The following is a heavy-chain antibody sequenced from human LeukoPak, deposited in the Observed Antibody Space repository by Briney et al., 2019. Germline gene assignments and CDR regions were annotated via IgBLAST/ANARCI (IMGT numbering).Heavy chain of an antibody. Sequence: SQTLSLTCAISGDSVSSNSAAWNWIRQSPSRGLEWLRRTYYRSKWYNDYAVSVKSRITINPDTSKNQFSLQLNSVTPEDTAVYYCARSTPYYYDSSGYYPYWGQGTLVTVSS. V-gene: IGHV6-1*01. CDR2: TYYRSKWYN. J-gene: IGHJ4*02. CDR1: GDSVSSNSAA. D-gene: IGHD3-22*01. CDR3: ARSTPYYYDSSGYYPY.